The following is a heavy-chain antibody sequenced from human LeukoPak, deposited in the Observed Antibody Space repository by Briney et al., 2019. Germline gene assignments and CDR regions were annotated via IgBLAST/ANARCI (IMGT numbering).Heavy chain of an antibody. D-gene: IGHD3-3*01. Sequence: SETLSLTCTVSGDSISGYYWSWIRQPPGKGLEWIGYVFSSGTTTYNPSLKGRVTLLIDTSRNQFSLKLNSVTAADTAVYYCARDQSLYYDFWSGYYRPRCWFDPWGQGTLVTVSS. V-gene: IGHV4-59*12. CDR2: VFSSGTT. CDR1: GDSISGYY. CDR3: ARDQSLYYDFWSGYYRPRCWFDP. J-gene: IGHJ5*02.